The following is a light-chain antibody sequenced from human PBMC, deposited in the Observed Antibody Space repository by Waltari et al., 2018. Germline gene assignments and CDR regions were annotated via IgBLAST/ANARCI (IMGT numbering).Light chain of an antibody. V-gene: IGKV1-6*01. CDR3: LQDYNNPRT. J-gene: IGKJ1*01. CDR2: AAS. CDR1: QGIRND. Sequence: AIQMTQSPSSLSASVGDSVTITCRASQGIRNDLGWYQQKPGQAPNLLIYAASILQTGVPSRFSGSGSGTDFTLTISSLQPEDSATYYCLQDYNNPRTFGQGTKVEIK.